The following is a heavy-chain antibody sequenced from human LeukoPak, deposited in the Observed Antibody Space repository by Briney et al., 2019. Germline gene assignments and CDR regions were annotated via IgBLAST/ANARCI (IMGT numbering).Heavy chain of an antibody. Sequence: SVKVSCKASGFTFTSSAVQWVRQARGQRLEWIGWIVVGSGNTNYAQKFQERVTITRDMSTSTAYMELSSLRSGDTAVYYCAADYGSGGNWFDPWGQGTLVTVSS. CDR3: AADYGSGGNWFDP. CDR2: IVVGSGNT. J-gene: IGHJ5*02. V-gene: IGHV1-58*01. CDR1: GFTFTSSA. D-gene: IGHD3-10*01.